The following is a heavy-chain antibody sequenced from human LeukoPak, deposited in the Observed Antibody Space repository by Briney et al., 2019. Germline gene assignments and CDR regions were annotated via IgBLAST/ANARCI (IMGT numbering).Heavy chain of an antibody. D-gene: IGHD6-13*01. V-gene: IGHV3-23*01. J-gene: IGHJ6*02. CDR2: ISGGSEDS. CDR3: GRTIAQYSNSWLYYFYGLDV. Sequence: GGSLRLSCTASGFTFGGYARTWVRQAPGKGLEWVSSISGGSEDSYYADSVKGRFTISRDNSRSTLYLQMNSLRADDTAVYYCGRTIAQYSNSWLYYFYGLDVWGQGTTVTVSS. CDR1: GFTFGGYA.